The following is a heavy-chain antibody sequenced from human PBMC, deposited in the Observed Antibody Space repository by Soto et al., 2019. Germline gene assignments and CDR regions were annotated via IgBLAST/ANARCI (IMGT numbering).Heavy chain of an antibody. CDR2: TYYRSKWYN. V-gene: IGHV6-1*01. D-gene: IGHD2-2*01. CDR1: GDSVSSNSAA. Sequence: KQSQTLSLTCAISGDSVSSNSAAWNWIRQSPSRGLEWLGRTYYRSKWYNDYAVSVKSRITITPDTSKNQFSLQLNSVTPEDTAVYYCARGIVVVPAARYYYYYYMDVWGKGTTVTVSS. J-gene: IGHJ6*03. CDR3: ARGIVVVPAARYYYYYYMDV.